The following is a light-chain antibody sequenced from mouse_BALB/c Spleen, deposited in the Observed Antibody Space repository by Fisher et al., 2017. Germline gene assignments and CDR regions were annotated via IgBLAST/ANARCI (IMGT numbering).Light chain of an antibody. CDR3: QQWSSYPFT. V-gene: IGKV4-55*01. CDR1: SSVSY. Sequence: IVMTQSPAIMSASPGEKVTMTCSASSSVSYMYWYQQKPGSSPRLLIYDTSNLASGVPVRFSGSGSGTSYSLTISSVEAEDDATYYCQQWSSYPFTFGSGTKLEIK. CDR2: DTS. J-gene: IGKJ4*01.